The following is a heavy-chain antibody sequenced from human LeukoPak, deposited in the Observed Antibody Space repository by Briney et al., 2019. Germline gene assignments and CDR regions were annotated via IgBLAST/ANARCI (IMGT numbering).Heavy chain of an antibody. Sequence: SVKVSCKASGYTFTGYYMHWVRQAPGQGLEWMGGIIPIFGTANYAQKFQGRVTITADKSTSTAYMELSSLRSEDTAVYYCARGGSSSSSYYYMDVWGKGTTVTVSS. D-gene: IGHD6-6*01. CDR3: ARGGSSSSSYYYMDV. CDR1: GYTFTGYY. V-gene: IGHV1-69*06. J-gene: IGHJ6*03. CDR2: IIPIFGTA.